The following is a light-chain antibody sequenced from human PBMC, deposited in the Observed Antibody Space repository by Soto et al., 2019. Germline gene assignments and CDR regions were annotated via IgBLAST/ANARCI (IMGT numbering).Light chain of an antibody. Sequence: DIMMTQSPDSLAVSLGERATINCKSSQSVLYSSNNKNYLSWYKQKPGQPPKLLIYWASTRESGVPDRFSGSGSGTDFTLTISSLQAEDVAVYYCQQYYSTPITFGQGTRLEIK. CDR2: WAS. CDR3: QQYYSTPIT. V-gene: IGKV4-1*01. CDR1: QSVLYSSNNKNY. J-gene: IGKJ5*01.